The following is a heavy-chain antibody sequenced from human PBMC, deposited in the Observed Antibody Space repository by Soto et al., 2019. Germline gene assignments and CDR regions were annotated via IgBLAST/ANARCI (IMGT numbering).Heavy chain of an antibody. J-gene: IGHJ6*02. Sequence: KPGGSLRLSCAASGFTFSNAWMIWVRQAPGKGLEWVGRIKGKTDGGTTDYAAPVKGRFTISRDDSKNTLYLQMNSLKTEDTAVYYCTTDWAPHYYDSSGYYFYYYYGMDVWGQGATVTVSS. CDR2: IKGKTDGGTT. D-gene: IGHD3-22*01. CDR3: TTDWAPHYYDSSGYYFYYYYGMDV. CDR1: GFTFSNAW. V-gene: IGHV3-15*01.